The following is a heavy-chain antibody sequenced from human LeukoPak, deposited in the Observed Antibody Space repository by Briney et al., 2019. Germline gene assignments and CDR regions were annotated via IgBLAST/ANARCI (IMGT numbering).Heavy chain of an antibody. CDR3: ARDKYPGGFDY. V-gene: IGHV3-53*01. CDR1: GFTVSSNY. CDR2: IYSGGST. J-gene: IGHJ4*02. Sequence: GGSLRLSCAASGFTVSSNYMSWVRQAPGRGLECVSVIYSGGSTYYADSVKGRFTISRDNSKNTLYLQMNSLRAEDTAVYYCARDKYPGGFDYWGQGTLVTVSS. D-gene: IGHD2-2*02.